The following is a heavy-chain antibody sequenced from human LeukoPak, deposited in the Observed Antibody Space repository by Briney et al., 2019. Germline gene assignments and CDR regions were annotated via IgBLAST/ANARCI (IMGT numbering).Heavy chain of an antibody. D-gene: IGHD1-26*01. V-gene: IGHV1-18*01. CDR3: ARVVLSRSGNLYYLDF. Sequence: ASVKVSCKASDYTFTNYNYGISWVRQAPGQGLEWMGWINTYNGNTNYAQKFQGAVTMTTDTSTSTAYMELRSLRSDDTAVYYCARVVLSRSGNLYYLDFWGQGTLVTVSS. CDR1: DYTFTNYNYG. J-gene: IGHJ4*02. CDR2: INTYNGNT.